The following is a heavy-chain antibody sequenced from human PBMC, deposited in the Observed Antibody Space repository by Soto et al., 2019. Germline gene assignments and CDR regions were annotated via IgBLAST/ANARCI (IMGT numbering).Heavy chain of an antibody. V-gene: IGHV1-3*04. CDR3: ARSHSTSWPFDY. CDR2: INTGNGNT. CDR1: GYTFTSYA. Sequence: QVQLVQSGAEVKKPGASVKVSCKASGYTFTSYAMHWVRQAPGQRLEWMGWINTGNGNTKYSQKFKDRVTITRDTSASTSYMELSSLRSEDTAVYYCARSHSTSWPFDYWGQGTLVSVSS. D-gene: IGHD6-13*01. J-gene: IGHJ4*02.